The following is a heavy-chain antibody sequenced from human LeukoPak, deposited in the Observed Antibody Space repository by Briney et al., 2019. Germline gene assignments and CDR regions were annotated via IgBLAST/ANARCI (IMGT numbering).Heavy chain of an antibody. J-gene: IGHJ6*03. CDR3: ARHVGVRGVIDSYYYYYYMDV. D-gene: IGHD3-10*01. V-gene: IGHV4-34*01. CDR2: INHSGST. CDR1: GGSFSGYY. Sequence: SETLSLTCAVYGGSFSGYYWSWIRQPPGKGLEWIGEINHSGSTNYNPSLKSRVTISVDTSKNQFSLKLSSVTAADTAVYYCARHVGVRGVIDSYYYYYYMDVWGKGTTVTISS.